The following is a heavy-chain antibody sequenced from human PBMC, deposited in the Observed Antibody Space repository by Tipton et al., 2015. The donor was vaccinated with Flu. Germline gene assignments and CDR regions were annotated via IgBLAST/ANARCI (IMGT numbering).Heavy chain of an antibody. CDR3: ARAGAHGYTLVQDS. Sequence: TLSLTCTVSGDSIRGPYYWGWIRQPPGKGLEWIGYVYYSGTAKYNPSLTGRVTISVDTSENNFSLKLTAVTAADTAVYYCARAGAHGYTLVQDSWGQGALVTVSS. CDR2: VYYSGTA. J-gene: IGHJ4*02. D-gene: IGHD5-24*01. V-gene: IGHV4-61*03. CDR1: GDSIRGPYY.